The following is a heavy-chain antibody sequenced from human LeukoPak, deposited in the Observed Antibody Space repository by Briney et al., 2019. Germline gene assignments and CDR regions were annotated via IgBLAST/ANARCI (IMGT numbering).Heavy chain of an antibody. Sequence: GRSLRLSCAASGFTFDNYAMHWVRQAPGKGLEWVSGIAWNSGNTGFADSVKGRFTISRDNAENSLYLQMNSLTPEDTAFYAKDMNSYGSGSSYNPWGPFDSWGQETLVTVSS. J-gene: IGHJ4*02. CDR1: GFTFDNYA. V-gene: IGHV3-9*01. CDR3: DMNSYGSGSSYNPWGPFDS. CDR2: IAWNSGNT. D-gene: IGHD3-10*01.